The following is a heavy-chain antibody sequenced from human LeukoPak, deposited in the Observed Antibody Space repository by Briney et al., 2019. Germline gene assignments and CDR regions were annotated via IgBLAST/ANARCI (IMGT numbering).Heavy chain of an antibody. J-gene: IGHJ4*02. CDR2: IYSGGNT. CDR3: ARFSVVTPGY. Sequence: GGSLSLSCAASGFTVSSNYMSWVRQAPGKGLEWVSVIYSGGNTYYADSVKGRFTISRDNSKNTLYLQMNSLRAEDTAVYYCARFSVVTPGYWGQGTLVTVSS. V-gene: IGHV3-53*01. CDR1: GFTVSSNY. D-gene: IGHD4-23*01.